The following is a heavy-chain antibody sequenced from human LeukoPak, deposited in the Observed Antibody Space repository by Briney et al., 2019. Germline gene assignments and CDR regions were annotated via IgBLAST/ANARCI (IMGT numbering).Heavy chain of an antibody. D-gene: IGHD2-2*01. CDR1: GFTFSSYA. CDR3: ARGSVVVPAAISRYYYYYGMDV. CDR2: ISYDGSNK. J-gene: IGHJ6*02. Sequence: GGSLRLSCAASGFTFSSYAMHWVRQAPGRGLEWVAVISYDGSNKYHADSVKGRFTISRDNSKNTLYLQMNSLRAEDTAVYYCARGSVVVPAAISRYYYYYGMDVWGQGTTVTVSS. V-gene: IGHV3-30-3*01.